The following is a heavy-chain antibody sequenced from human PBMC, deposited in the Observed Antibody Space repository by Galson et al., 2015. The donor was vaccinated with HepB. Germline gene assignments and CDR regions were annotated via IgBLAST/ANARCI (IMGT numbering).Heavy chain of an antibody. V-gene: IGHV3-66*01. CDR2: IYDGDAT. CDR3: VRDRAGP. CDR1: GLSVGDTY. D-gene: IGHD3-10*01. J-gene: IGHJ5*02. Sequence: SLRLSCAASGLSVGDTYISWVRQAPGKGLEWVSIIYDGDATYYVDSVKGRFIISRDISKNTLYLQMNNLRVEDTAVYYCVRDRAGPWGQGTLVAVSS.